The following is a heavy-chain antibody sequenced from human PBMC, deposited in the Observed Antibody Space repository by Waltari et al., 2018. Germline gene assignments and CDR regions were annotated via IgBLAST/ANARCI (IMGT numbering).Heavy chain of an antibody. CDR1: GGSISSYY. Sequence: QVQLQESGPGLVKPSETLYLTCTVSGGSISSYYWSWIRQPPGKGLEWIGYIYYSGSTNYNPSLKSRVTISVDTSKNQFSLKLSSVTAADTAVYYCTRYRGFYGDYVLGNWYFDLWGRGTLVTVSS. CDR2: IYYSGST. J-gene: IGHJ2*01. D-gene: IGHD4-17*01. V-gene: IGHV4-59*01. CDR3: TRYRGFYGDYVLGNWYFDL.